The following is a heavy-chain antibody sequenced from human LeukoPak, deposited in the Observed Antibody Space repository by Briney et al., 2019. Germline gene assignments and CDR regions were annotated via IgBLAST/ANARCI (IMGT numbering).Heavy chain of an antibody. V-gene: IGHV1-2*02. CDR2: INPNSGGT. CDR3: ARRGSSKWGYYYYYMDV. CDR1: GYTFTNYY. J-gene: IGHJ6*03. Sequence: ASVKVSCKASGYTFTNYYMHWVRQAPGQGLGWMGWINPNSGGTNSAQKFQGTVTMTRDTSISTAYMELTRLTSDDTAVYYCARRGSSKWGYYYYYMDVWGKGTTVTVSS. D-gene: IGHD1-26*01.